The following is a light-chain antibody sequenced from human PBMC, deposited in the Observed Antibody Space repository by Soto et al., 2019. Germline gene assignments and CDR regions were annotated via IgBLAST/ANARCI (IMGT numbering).Light chain of an antibody. J-gene: IGKJ2*01. Sequence: AIRMTQSPSSFSASTGDRVTITCRASQGISSYLAWYQQKPGKAPKLLIYAASTLQSGVPSRFSGSGSGTDFTLIISFLQSEDFATYYCQQYYSYPLYTFGQGTKLEIK. CDR1: QGISSY. CDR3: QQYYSYPLYT. V-gene: IGKV1-8*01. CDR2: AAS.